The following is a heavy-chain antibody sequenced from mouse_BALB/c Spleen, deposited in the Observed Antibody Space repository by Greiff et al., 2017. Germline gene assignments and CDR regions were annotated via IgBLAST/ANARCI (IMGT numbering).Heavy chain of an antibody. Sequence: VKLMESGPGLVAPSQSLFITCTVSGFSLTSYGVHWVRQPPGKGLEWLGVIWAGGSTNYNSALMSRLSISKDNSKSQVFLKMNSLQTDDTAMYYCARDDDYGSSYGSAMDYWGQGTSVTVSS. D-gene: IGHD1-1*01. J-gene: IGHJ4*01. CDR2: IWAGGST. CDR3: ARDDDYGSSYGSAMDY. V-gene: IGHV2-9*02. CDR1: GFSLTSYG.